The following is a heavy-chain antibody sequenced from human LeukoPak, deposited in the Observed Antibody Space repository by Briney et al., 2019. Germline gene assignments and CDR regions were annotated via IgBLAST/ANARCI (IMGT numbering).Heavy chain of an antibody. CDR3: ARLGAAAVDY. Sequence: GASVEASCKASGYTFTSYYMHWVRQAPGQGLEWMRIINPSGGSTSYAQKFQGRVTMTRDRSTSTVYMELSSLRFEDTAVYYCARLGAAAVDYWGQGTLVTVSS. CDR2: INPSGGST. D-gene: IGHD6-13*01. V-gene: IGHV1-46*01. J-gene: IGHJ4*02. CDR1: GYTFTSYY.